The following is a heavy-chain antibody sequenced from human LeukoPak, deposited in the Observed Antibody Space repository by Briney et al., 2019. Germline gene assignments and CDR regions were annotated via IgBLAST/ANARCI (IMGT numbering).Heavy chain of an antibody. CDR3: ARGGAGRGVTKSYNWFDP. CDR1: GGSFSGYY. Sequence: SSETLSLTCAVYGGSFSGYYWSWIRQPPGKGLEWIGEINHSGSTNYNPSLKSRVTISVDTSKNQFSLKLSSVTAADTAVYYCARGGAGRGVTKSYNWFDPWGQGTLVTVSS. V-gene: IGHV4-34*01. J-gene: IGHJ5*02. CDR2: INHSGST. D-gene: IGHD3-10*01.